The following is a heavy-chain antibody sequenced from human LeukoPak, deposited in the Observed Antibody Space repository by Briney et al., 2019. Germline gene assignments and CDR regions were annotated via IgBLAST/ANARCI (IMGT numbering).Heavy chain of an antibody. CDR3: ASQTAGGVRDY. D-gene: IGHD1-14*01. J-gene: IGHJ4*02. CDR2: IYYSGST. CDR1: GGSISSGDYY. V-gene: IGHV4-30-4*01. Sequence: SETLSLTCTVSGGSISSGDYYWSWIRQPPGKGLEWIGYIYYSGSTYYNPSLKSRVTISVDTSKNQFSLKLSSVTAADTAVYYCASQTAGGVRDYWGQGTLVTVSS.